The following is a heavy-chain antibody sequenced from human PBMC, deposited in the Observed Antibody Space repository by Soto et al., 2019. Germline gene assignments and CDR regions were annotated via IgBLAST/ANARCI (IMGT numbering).Heavy chain of an antibody. V-gene: IGHV1-69*06. Sequence: QVQLVQSGAEVKKPGSSVKVSCKASGGTFSSYAISWVRQAPGQGLEWMGGIIPIFGTAHYAQKFQGRVTITADKSTSTAYMELSSLRSEDTAVYYCVLGPEQQLHVYFDYWGQGTLVTVPS. D-gene: IGHD6-13*01. CDR3: VLGPEQQLHVYFDY. J-gene: IGHJ4*02. CDR1: GGTFSSYA. CDR2: IIPIFGTA.